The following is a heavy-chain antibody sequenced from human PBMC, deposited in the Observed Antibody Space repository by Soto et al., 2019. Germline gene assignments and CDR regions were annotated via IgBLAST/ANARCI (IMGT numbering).Heavy chain of an antibody. CDR1: GGSISSYY. Sequence: QVQLQESGPGLVKPSETLSLTCTVSGGSISSYYWSWIRQPPGKGLEWIGYIYYSGSTNYNPSPKSRVTLSVDTSKNQFSLKLSSVTAADTAVYYCARRYGSGFDYWGQGTLVTVSS. D-gene: IGHD6-19*01. CDR3: ARRYGSGFDY. V-gene: IGHV4-59*08. J-gene: IGHJ4*02. CDR2: IYYSGST.